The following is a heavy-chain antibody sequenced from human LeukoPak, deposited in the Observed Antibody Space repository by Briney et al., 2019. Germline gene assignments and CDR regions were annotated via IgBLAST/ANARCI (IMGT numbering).Heavy chain of an antibody. D-gene: IGHD3-16*01. J-gene: IGHJ3*02. CDR1: GYTFTGYY. CDR3: ARRPRVWGTDAFDI. Sequence: GASVKVSCKASGYTFTGYYMHWVRQAPGQGLEWMGWINPNSGGTNYAQKFQGRVTMTRDTSISTAYMELSRLRSDDTAVYYCARRPRVWGTDAFDIWGQGTMVTVSS. CDR2: INPNSGGT. V-gene: IGHV1-2*02.